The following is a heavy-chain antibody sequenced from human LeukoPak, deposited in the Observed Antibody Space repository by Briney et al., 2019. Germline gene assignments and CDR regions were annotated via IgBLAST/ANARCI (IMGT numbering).Heavy chain of an antibody. CDR3: ARDFGRDAFDI. CDR1: GFTLSSNY. J-gene: IGHJ3*02. CDR2: IYSGGST. V-gene: IGHV3-53*04. Sequence: GGSLRLSCASSGFTLSSNYMSWVRQARAKGREGVSVIYSGGSTYYADPVKGRFTISRHNSKNTLYLQMNSLRAEDTDVYYCARDFGRDAFDIWGQGTMVTVSS. D-gene: IGHD2-15*01.